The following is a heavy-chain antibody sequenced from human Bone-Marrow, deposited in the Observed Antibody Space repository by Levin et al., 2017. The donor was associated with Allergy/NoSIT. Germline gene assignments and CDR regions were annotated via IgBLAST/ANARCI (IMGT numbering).Heavy chain of an antibody. CDR1: GDSIINYY. V-gene: IGHV4-59*12. J-gene: IGHJ3*02. Sequence: NSSETLSLTCTVSGDSIINYYWSWIRQPPGKGLEWIGYIYDGGTTDYNPSLWTRATISRATRKKEVSLKIHSVTAADTAVYFCARGSPSMTSTLRAFDIWGQGTMVTVSS. D-gene: IGHD2/OR15-2a*01. CDR2: IYDGGTT. CDR3: ARGSPSMTSTLRAFDI.